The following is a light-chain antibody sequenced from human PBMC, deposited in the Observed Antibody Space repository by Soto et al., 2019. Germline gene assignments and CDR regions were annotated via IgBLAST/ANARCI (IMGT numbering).Light chain of an antibody. V-gene: IGLV3-21*02. CDR1: NIGGKS. J-gene: IGLJ1*01. CDR3: HVWDSSRDHYV. CDR2: DDS. Sequence: SYALTRPPSVSVAPGQTARSTGGGNNIGGKSVHWYQQKPGQAPVLVVYDDSDRPSGIPDRFSGSNTGDTATLTIRRVEAGDEADYYCHVWDSSRDHYVFGTGTKVTVL.